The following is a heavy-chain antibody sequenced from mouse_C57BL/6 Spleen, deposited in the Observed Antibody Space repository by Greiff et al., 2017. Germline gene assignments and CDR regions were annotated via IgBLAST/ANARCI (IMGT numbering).Heavy chain of an antibody. Sequence: EVKLMESGGGLVKPGGSLKLSCAASGFTFSSYAMSWVRQTPEKRLEWVATISDGGSYTYYPDNVKGRFTISRDNAKNNLYLQMSHLKSEDTAMYYCARVEGLLPSFAYWGQGTLVTVSA. CDR3: ARVEGLLPSFAY. V-gene: IGHV5-4*03. D-gene: IGHD2-3*01. CDR2: ISDGGSYT. CDR1: GFTFSSYA. J-gene: IGHJ3*01.